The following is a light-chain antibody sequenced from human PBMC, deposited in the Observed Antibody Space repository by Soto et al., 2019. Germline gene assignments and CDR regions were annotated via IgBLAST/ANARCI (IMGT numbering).Light chain of an antibody. CDR3: QQRSNWPVFT. J-gene: IGKJ3*01. CDR1: QGISIY. CDR2: DAS. V-gene: IGKV3-11*01. Sequence: EIVLTQYPATLSLSPGERATLSCRASQGISIYLAWYQQKPGQAPRLLIFDASNRTAGIPARFSGSGSGTDFTLTISGLEPDDFAVYYCQQRSNWPVFTFGPGTKVEIE.